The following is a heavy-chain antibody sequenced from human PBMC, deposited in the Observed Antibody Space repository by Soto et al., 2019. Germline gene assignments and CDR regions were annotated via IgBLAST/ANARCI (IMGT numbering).Heavy chain of an antibody. J-gene: IGHJ4*02. V-gene: IGHV1-69*08. CDR1: GGTFSSYT. CDR2: IIPILGIA. Sequence: QVQLVQSGAEVKKPGSSVKVSCKASGGTFSSYTISWVRQAPGQGLEWMGRIIPILGIANYAQKFQGRVMITADKSTSTAYMELRSLRSEDTAVYYCARDSAWFGELSLDYWGQGTLVTVSS. D-gene: IGHD3-10*01. CDR3: ARDSAWFGELSLDY.